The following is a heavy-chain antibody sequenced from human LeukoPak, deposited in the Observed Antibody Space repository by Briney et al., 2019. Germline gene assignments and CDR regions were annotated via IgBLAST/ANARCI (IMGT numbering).Heavy chain of an antibody. J-gene: IGHJ2*01. V-gene: IGHV4-34*01. CDR2: INHSGST. CDR1: GGSFSGYY. Sequence: PSETLSLTCAVYGGSFSGYYWSWIRQPPGKGLEWIGEINHSGSTNYSPSLKSRVTISLDTSKNQFSLKLSFVTAADTAVYYCARHGISVWGSYRSFDLWGRGTLVTVSS. CDR3: ARHGISVWGSYRSFDL. D-gene: IGHD3-16*02.